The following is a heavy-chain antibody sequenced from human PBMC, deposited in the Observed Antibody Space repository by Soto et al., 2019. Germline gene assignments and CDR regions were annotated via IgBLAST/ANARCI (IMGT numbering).Heavy chain of an antibody. CDR1: SGSFSGFY. CDR3: ARETSQNVYSHYGMDV. CDR2: INDSGTT. J-gene: IGHJ6*02. Sequence: PWETLSLTCAIYSGSFSGFYWSWIRQPPGKGLEWIGEINDSGTTNYNPSLKSRVTISADTSKTHFSLRLTSVTAADTAVYYCARETSQNVYSHYGMDVWGQGTTVTVSS. V-gene: IGHV4-34*01.